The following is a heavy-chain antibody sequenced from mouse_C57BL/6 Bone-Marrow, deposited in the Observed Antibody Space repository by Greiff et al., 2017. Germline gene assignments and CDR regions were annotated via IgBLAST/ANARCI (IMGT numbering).Heavy chain of an antibody. D-gene: IGHD1-1*01. CDR3: ARSRGTVYAMVY. Sequence: QVQLKHSGPELVKPGASVKISCKASGYAFSSSWMNWVKQRPGKGLEWIGRIYPGDGDTNYNGKFKGKATLTADKSSSTAYMQLSSLTSEDSAVYFCARSRGTVYAMVYWGQGTSVTVSS. J-gene: IGHJ4*01. CDR2: IYPGDGDT. CDR1: GYAFSSSW. V-gene: IGHV1-82*01.